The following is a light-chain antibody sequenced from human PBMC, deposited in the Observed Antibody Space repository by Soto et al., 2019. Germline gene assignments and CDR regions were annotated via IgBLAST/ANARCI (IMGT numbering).Light chain of an antibody. CDR3: ISYAGSNVV. V-gene: IGLV2-8*01. CDR1: SSDVGGYNY. J-gene: IGLJ2*01. CDR2: EVS. Sequence: QSALTQPPSASGSPGQSVTISCTGTSSDVGGYNYVSWYQQHPGKAPKLMIYEVSKRPSGVPDRFSGSKSGNTASLTVSGIQAEDEADYYCISYAGSNVVFGGGTKVTVL.